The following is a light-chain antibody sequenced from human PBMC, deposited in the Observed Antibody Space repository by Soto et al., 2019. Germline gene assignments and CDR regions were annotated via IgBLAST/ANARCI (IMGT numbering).Light chain of an antibody. CDR1: SSDDGGYNY. Sequence: QSVLTQPASVSGSPGQSITISCTGTSSDDGGYNYVSWYQQHPGKAPKLMIYDVSNRPSGVSNRFSGSKSGNTASLTISGLQAEDEADYYCSSYTSSSTSLVVFGGGTKLTVL. CDR3: SSYTSSSTSLVV. J-gene: IGLJ2*01. CDR2: DVS. V-gene: IGLV2-14*01.